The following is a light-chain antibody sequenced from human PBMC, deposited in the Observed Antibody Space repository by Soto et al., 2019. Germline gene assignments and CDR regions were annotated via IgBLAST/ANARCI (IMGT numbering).Light chain of an antibody. V-gene: IGLV2-14*01. CDR2: DVS. CDR1: SSDVGGYNY. CDR3: SSYTSSSPPSSVV. J-gene: IGLJ2*01. Sequence: QSVLTQPASVSGSPGQSITISCTGTSSDVGGYNYVSWCQQHPGKAPKLMIYDVSNRPSGVSNRFSGSKSGNTASLTISGLQAEDEADYYCSSYTSSSPPSSVVFGGGTKLTVL.